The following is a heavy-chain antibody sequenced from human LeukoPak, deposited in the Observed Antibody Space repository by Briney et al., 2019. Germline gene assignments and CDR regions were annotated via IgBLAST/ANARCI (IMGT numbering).Heavy chain of an antibody. CDR2: IYYSGST. CDR3: ARRGGYSGYGPFDY. CDR1: GGSISSSSYY. D-gene: IGHD5-12*01. J-gene: IGHJ4*02. V-gene: IGHV4-39*01. Sequence: SETLSLTCTVSGGSISSSSYYGGWIRQPPGKGLEWVGSIYYSGSTYYNPSLKSRVTISVDTSKNQFSLKLSSVTAADTAVYYCARRGGYSGYGPFDYWGQGTLVTVSS.